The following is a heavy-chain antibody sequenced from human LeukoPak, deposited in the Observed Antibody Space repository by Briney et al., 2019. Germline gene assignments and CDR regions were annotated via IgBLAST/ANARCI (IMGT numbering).Heavy chain of an antibody. V-gene: IGHV4-59*01. D-gene: IGHD3-9*01. J-gene: IGHJ4*02. CDR1: GGSISSYY. Sequence: SETLSLTCTVSGGSISSYYWSWIRQPPGKGLEWIGYIYYSGSTNYNPSLKSRVTISVDTFKNQFSLKLSSVTAADTAVYYCARSEYYDISSPAYWGQGTLVTVSS. CDR3: ARSEYYDISSPAY. CDR2: IYYSGST.